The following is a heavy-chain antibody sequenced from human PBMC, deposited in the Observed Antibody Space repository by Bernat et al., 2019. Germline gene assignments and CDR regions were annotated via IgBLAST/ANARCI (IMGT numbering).Heavy chain of an antibody. J-gene: IGHJ4*02. CDR2: INSDGSST. D-gene: IGHD3-16*02. CDR1: GFTFSSYW. Sequence: EVQLVESGGGLVQPGGSLRLSCAASGFTFSSYWMHWVRQAPGKGLVWVSRINSDGSSTSYADSVKGRFIISRDNAKNTLYLQMNSLRAEDTAVYYCARVGYDYVWGSYRYVYYFDYWGQGTLVTVSS. CDR3: ARVGYDYVWGSYRYVYYFDY. V-gene: IGHV3-74*01.